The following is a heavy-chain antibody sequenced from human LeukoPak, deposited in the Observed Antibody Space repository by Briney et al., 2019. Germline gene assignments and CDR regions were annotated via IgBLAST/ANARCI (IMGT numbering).Heavy chain of an antibody. CDR3: ARDKPSRYDFWSGYYTFDY. CDR2: ISSSSSTI. V-gene: IGHV3-48*01. Sequence: GGSLRLSCAASGFTFSSYAMSWVRQAPGEGLEWVSYISSSSSTIYYADSVKGRFTISRDNAKNSLYLQMNSLRAEDTAVYYCARDKPSRYDFWSGYYTFDYWGQGTLVTVSS. J-gene: IGHJ4*02. CDR1: GFTFSSYA. D-gene: IGHD3-3*01.